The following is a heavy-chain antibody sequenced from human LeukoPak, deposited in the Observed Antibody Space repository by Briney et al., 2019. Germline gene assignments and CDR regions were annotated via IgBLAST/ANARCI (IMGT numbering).Heavy chain of an antibody. CDR2: ITTSGGST. J-gene: IGHJ4*02. CDR1: GFTFITYA. CDR3: AKVASYSRSGYGSGSFDS. Sequence: GGSLRLSCAASGFTFITYAMSWVRQAPGKGLEWVSAITTSGGSTYYVDSVKGRFIISRDNSKNTLSLHLNSLGAEDTAVYFCAKVASYSRSGYGSGSFDSWGQGTLVTVSS. D-gene: IGHD3-10*01. V-gene: IGHV3-23*01.